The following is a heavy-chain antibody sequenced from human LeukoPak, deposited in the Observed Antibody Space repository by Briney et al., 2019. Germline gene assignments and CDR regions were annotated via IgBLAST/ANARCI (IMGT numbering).Heavy chain of an antibody. CDR1: GGSIITYY. CDR3: ARVQYYYYYMDV. J-gene: IGHJ6*03. CDR2: IYYSGST. V-gene: IGHV4-59*01. Sequence: SETLSLTCTAPGGSIITYYWSSIRQPPGKGLEWIGDIYYSGSTNYNPSLKSRVTISVDTSKNQFSLKLTSVTAADTAVYYCARVQYYYYYMDVWGKGTTVTVSS. D-gene: IGHD1-1*01.